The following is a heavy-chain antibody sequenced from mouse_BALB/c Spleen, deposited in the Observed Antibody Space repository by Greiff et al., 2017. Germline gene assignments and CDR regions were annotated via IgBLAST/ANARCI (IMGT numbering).Heavy chain of an antibody. Sequence: EVKLQESGAELVKPGASVKLSCTASGFNIKDTYMHWVKQRPEQGLEWIGRIDPANGNTKYDPKFQGKATITADTSSNTAYLQLSSLTSEDTAVYYCASSFDYWGQGTTLTVSS. CDR2: IDPANGNT. V-gene: IGHV14-3*02. J-gene: IGHJ2*01. CDR1: GFNIKDTY. CDR3: ASSFDY.